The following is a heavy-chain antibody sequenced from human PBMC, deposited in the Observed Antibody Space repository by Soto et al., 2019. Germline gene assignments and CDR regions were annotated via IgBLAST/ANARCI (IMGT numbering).Heavy chain of an antibody. CDR3: ARTDRDFYGLDV. V-gene: IGHV3-13*05. CDR2: ISAAGDP. J-gene: IGHJ6*02. Sequence: EVQLVESGGGLVQPGGSLRLSCEASGFTFRNYDMHWGRQGTGKGLECVSGISAAGDPDYADSVEGRFTISRENAQNSFFLQMNSLRVGDTAVYYCARTDRDFYGLDVWGQGTTVIVSS. CDR1: GFTFRNYD.